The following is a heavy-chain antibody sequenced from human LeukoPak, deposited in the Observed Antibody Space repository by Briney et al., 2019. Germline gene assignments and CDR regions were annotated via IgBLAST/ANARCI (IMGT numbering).Heavy chain of an antibody. CDR3: ARAPRYCSSTSCYGNYMDV. CDR2: INPNSGGT. J-gene: IGHJ6*03. CDR1: GYTFTGYY. Sequence: ASVKVSCKASGYTFTGYYMHWVRQAPGQGLEWMGWINPNSGGTNYAQKFQGRVTMTRDTSISTAYMELSRLRSEDTAVYYCARAPRYCSSTSCYGNYMDVWGKGTTVTVSS. V-gene: IGHV1-2*02. D-gene: IGHD2-2*01.